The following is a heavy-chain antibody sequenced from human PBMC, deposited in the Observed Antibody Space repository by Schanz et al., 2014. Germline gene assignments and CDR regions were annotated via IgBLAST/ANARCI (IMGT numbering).Heavy chain of an antibody. J-gene: IGHJ3*02. V-gene: IGHV1-18*01. Sequence: QLMQSGSEVRKPGASVKVSCKASGYIFGSHGMTWVRQAPGQGPELMGWISVYHGHTNYAEKVHGRVTMTTDTSTSTAYMELRSLISDDTAMYYCVTEKRMESGTWAKAFDIWGQGTWVTVSS. D-gene: IGHD3-3*01. CDR3: VTEKRMESGTWAKAFDI. CDR2: ISVYHGHT. CDR1: GYIFGSHG.